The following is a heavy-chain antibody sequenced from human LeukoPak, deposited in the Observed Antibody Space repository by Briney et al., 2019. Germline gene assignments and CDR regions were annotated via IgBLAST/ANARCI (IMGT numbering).Heavy chain of an antibody. V-gene: IGHV4-31*11. CDR2: IHYSGST. CDR1: GVSISRGGYY. Sequence: PSETLSLTCAVSGVSISRGGYYWGWLRQQPGKGLEWIGYIHYSGSTYYNPSLNSRVTISVDTSKNQFSLKLRSVTAADTAVYYCARGRSSSSSAFDYWGLGTLVTVSS. J-gene: IGHJ4*02. CDR3: ARGRSSSSSAFDY. D-gene: IGHD6-6*01.